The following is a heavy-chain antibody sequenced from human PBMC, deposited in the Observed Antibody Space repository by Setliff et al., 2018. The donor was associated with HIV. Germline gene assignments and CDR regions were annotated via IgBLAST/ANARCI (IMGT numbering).Heavy chain of an antibody. CDR1: GGSFIDYY. V-gene: IGHV4-34*01. CDR3: ARRRGGSLTTVTTWYYYMDV. Sequence: PSETLSLTCAVYGGSFIDYYWTWIRQAPGKGLEWIGEINYRGNINSSPSLKSRVDMSIDPSKNQFSLRLNSVTAADTADYFCARRRGGSLTTVTTWYYYMDVWGKGSTVTVSS. D-gene: IGHD4-4*01. J-gene: IGHJ6*03. CDR2: INYRGNI.